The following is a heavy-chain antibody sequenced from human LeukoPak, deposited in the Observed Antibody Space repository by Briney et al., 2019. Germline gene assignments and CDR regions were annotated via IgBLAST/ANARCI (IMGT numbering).Heavy chain of an antibody. CDR2: IIPILGIA. Sequence: AASVTVSCTASGGTFSSYAISWVRQAPGQGLEWMGRIIPILGIANYAQKFQGRVTITADKSTSTAYMELSSLRSEDTAVYYCARVRAGYSSSWYLDYYYYYGMDVWGQGTTVTVSS. V-gene: IGHV1-69*04. J-gene: IGHJ6*02. CDR3: ARVRAGYSSSWYLDYYYYYGMDV. CDR1: GGTFSSYA. D-gene: IGHD6-13*01.